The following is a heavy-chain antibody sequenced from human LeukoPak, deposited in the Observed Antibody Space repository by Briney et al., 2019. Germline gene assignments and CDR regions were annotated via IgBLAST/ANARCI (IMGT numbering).Heavy chain of an antibody. J-gene: IGHJ4*02. D-gene: IGHD1-14*01. V-gene: IGHV4-39*07. CDR1: GGSISSTNYY. Sequence: SETLSLTCTVSGGSISSTNYYWVWIRQPPGKGLDWIGSINYSGSTYYNPSLKSRVTISVDTSKNQFSLKLSSVTAADTAVYYCARVPGHFDYWGQGTLVTVSS. CDR2: INYSGST. CDR3: ARVPGHFDY.